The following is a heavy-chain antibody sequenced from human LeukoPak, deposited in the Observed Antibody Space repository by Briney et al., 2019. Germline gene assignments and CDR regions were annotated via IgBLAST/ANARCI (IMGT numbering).Heavy chain of an antibody. CDR2: ISSSGGSP. D-gene: IGHD3-22*01. V-gene: IGHV3-23*01. CDR1: GFTFTTFA. CDR3: AKFSNDSRDY. Sequence: GGSLRLSCAASGFTFTTFAMNWVRQAPGKGLEWVSAISSSGGSPYYADSVKGRFTISRDNSKNTLYLQLNSLRAEDTAIYYCAKFSNDSRDYWGQGTLVTVSS. J-gene: IGHJ4*02.